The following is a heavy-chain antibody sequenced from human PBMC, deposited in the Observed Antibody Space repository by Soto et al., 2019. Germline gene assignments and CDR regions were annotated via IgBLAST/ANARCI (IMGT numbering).Heavy chain of an antibody. V-gene: IGHV3-23*01. J-gene: IGHJ6*03. CDR2: ISGSGGSL. Sequence: GGSLRLSCAASGFTFSSYAMKWVRRAPGKGLEWVSAISGSGGSLYYADSVKGRFTISRDNSKNTLYLQMDSLRAEDAAVYYCAKQAGVGYYYNMDVWGKGTTVTVSS. CDR1: GFTFSSYA. D-gene: IGHD3-3*01. CDR3: AKQAGVGYYYNMDV.